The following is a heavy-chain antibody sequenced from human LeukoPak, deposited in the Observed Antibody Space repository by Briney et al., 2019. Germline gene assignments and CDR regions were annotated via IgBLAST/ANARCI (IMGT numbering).Heavy chain of an antibody. V-gene: IGHV3-33*06. CDR1: GFTFSSYG. CDR3: AKDAHYYDSSGYLDY. D-gene: IGHD3-22*01. Sequence: PGRSLRLSCAASGFTFSSYGMHWVRQAPGKGLEWVAVIWYDGSNKYYADSVKGRFTISRDNSKNTLYLQMNSLRAEDTAVHYCAKDAHYYDSSGYLDYWGQGTLVTVSS. J-gene: IGHJ4*02. CDR2: IWYDGSNK.